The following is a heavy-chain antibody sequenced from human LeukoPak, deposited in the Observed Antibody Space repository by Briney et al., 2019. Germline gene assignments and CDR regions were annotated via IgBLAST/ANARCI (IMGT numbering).Heavy chain of an antibody. V-gene: IGHV3-11*04. D-gene: IGHD2-21*02. CDR2: ISHTSSTI. CDR1: GFIFTDYW. CDR3: ASDGGDAD. Sequence: GGSLRLSCAASGFIFTDYWMCWVRQAPGKGLEWVSYISHTSSTIYYADSVKGRFTISRDNAKNSLYLQMNSLRAEDTAVYFCASDGGDADWGQGTLVTVSS. J-gene: IGHJ4*02.